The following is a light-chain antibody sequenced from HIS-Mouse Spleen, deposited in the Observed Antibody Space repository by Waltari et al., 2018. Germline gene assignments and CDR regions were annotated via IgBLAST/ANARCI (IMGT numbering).Light chain of an antibody. Sequence: QSVLTQPPSVSGAPGQRVTISCTGSSSNIGAGYDVHWYQQLPGTAPKLLIYGNSNRPAGVPARFPGAKSGTSASLAITGLQAEDEADYYCQSYDSSLSGWVFGGGTKLTVL. V-gene: IGLV1-40*01. CDR1: SSNIGAGYD. CDR3: QSYDSSLSGWV. CDR2: GNS. J-gene: IGLJ3*02.